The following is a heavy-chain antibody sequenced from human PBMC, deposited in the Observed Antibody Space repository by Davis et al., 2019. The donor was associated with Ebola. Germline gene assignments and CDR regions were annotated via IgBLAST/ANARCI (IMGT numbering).Heavy chain of an antibody. D-gene: IGHD3-3*01. CDR3: ARELTIFGYNYFDD. V-gene: IGHV1-18*04. J-gene: IGHJ4*02. CDR1: GYTFTRYG. CDR2: ISAYNGNT. Sequence: ASVKVSCKASGYTFTRYGISWVRQAPGQGLEWMGWISAYNGNTNYAQKLQGRVTITTDTSTSTAYMELRSLRSDDTAVYYCARELTIFGYNYFDDWGQGTLVTVSS.